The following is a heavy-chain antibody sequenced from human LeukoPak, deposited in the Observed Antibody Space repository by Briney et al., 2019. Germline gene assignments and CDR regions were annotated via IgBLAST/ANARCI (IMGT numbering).Heavy chain of an antibody. Sequence: SVKVSCKSSGGAFNNHPFSWVRQAPGQGLEWMGRIITVFGSTTYAQKFQGRITISADKSTATSYMELSSLRSDDTAVYFCARETADSRGYFFSDHWGQGTLVTVSS. D-gene: IGHD3-22*01. CDR3: ARETADSRGYFFSDH. CDR2: IITVFGST. CDR1: GGAFNNHP. J-gene: IGHJ4*02. V-gene: IGHV1-69*06.